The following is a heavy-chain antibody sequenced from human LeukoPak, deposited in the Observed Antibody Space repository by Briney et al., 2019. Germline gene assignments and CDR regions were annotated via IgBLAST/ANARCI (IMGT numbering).Heavy chain of an antibody. CDR1: GFIFSSYA. CDR3: AKDELLAAAGSFDY. CDR2: ISYDGSNK. Sequence: GGSLRLSCAASGFIFSSYAMRGVRQAPGKGLEWVAVISYDGSNKYYADSVKGRFTISRDNSKNTLYLQMNSLRAEDTAVYYCAKDELLAAAGSFDYWGQGTLVTVSS. J-gene: IGHJ4*02. V-gene: IGHV3-30*18. D-gene: IGHD6-13*01.